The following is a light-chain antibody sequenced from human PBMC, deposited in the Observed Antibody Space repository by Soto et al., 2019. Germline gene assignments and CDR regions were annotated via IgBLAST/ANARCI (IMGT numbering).Light chain of an antibody. CDR2: INGDGSH. Sequence: QLVLTQSPSASASLGASVKLTCTLSSGHSDYAIAWHQQQPEKGPRFLMKINGDGSHIKGDGIPDRFSGSISGAERYLTISSLQSEDEADYYCQTWGTAIQVLFGGGTKLTVL. CDR1: SGHSDYA. V-gene: IGLV4-69*01. CDR3: QTWGTAIQVL. J-gene: IGLJ2*01.